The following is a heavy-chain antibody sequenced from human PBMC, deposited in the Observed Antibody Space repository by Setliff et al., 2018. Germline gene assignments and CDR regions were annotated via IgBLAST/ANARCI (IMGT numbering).Heavy chain of an antibody. CDR3: AKMVGGSRSSGSCYFDY. CDR1: GFTFSTYA. J-gene: IGHJ4*02. V-gene: IGHV3-23*01. CDR2: ISGSGGAT. Sequence: PGGSLRLSCAASGFTFSTYAINWVRQAPGKGLEWVSAISGSGGATYYTDSVKGRFTISRDNSKNTVYVQMNSLRAEDTAIYYCAKMVGGSRSSGSCYFDYWGQGTLVTVSS. D-gene: IGHD2-15*01.